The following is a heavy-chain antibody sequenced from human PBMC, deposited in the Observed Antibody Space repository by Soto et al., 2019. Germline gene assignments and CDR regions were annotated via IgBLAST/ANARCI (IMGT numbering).Heavy chain of an antibody. J-gene: IGHJ4*02. V-gene: IGHV3-66*01. CDR3: ARVPGGGILNY. CDR1: GFTVSDNY. D-gene: IGHD2-15*01. CDR2: IYSGGST. Sequence: TGGSLRLSCAASGFTVSDNYMSWVRQAPGKGLEWVSVIYSGGSTYYADSVKGRFTISRDNSKNTLYLQMNSLRAEDTAVYYCARVPGGGILNYWGQGTLVTVSS.